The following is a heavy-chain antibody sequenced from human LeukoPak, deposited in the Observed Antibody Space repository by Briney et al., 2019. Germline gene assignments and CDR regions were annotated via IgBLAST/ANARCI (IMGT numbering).Heavy chain of an antibody. CDR3: AREGGRAVPGRFDQ. D-gene: IGHD6-13*01. CDR2: IQNDRSDK. Sequence: PGGSLRLSCAASGINFRSSGMHWVRQAPGKGLEWVTFIQNDRSDKYYAASVKGRFTISRDNSKNTVYLHMASLRADDTALYYCAREGGRAVPGRFDQWGQGTLVTVSS. V-gene: IGHV3-30*02. J-gene: IGHJ4*02. CDR1: GINFRSSG.